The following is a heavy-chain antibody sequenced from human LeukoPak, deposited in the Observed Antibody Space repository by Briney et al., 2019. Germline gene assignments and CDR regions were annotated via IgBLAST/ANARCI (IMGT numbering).Heavy chain of an antibody. V-gene: IGHV3-30*19. J-gene: IGHJ5*02. CDR1: GFTFSIYG. CDR2: ISYDGSNK. Sequence: GGSLRLSCAASGFTFSIYGMQWVRQAPGKGLEWVAVISYDGSNKYYADSVKGRFTISRDNSKNTLYLQMNSLRAEDTAVYYCARDPKGDFNWFDPWGQGTLVTVSS. D-gene: IGHD2-21*01. CDR3: ARDPKGDFNWFDP.